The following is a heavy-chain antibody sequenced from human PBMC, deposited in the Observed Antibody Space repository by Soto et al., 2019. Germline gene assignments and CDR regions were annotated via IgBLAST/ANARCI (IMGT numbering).Heavy chain of an antibody. J-gene: IGHJ4*02. CDR3: ARVGQFDH. CDR1: GFTFSDYY. V-gene: IGHV3-11*01. CDR2: ITDSGTTK. Sequence: PGGSLRLSCAASGFTFSDYYMSWIRLTPGKGLEWISYITDSGTTKSYADSVKGRFTISRDNARNSLYLQMNGLRAEDTAVYYCARVGQFDHWGQGTLVTVSS.